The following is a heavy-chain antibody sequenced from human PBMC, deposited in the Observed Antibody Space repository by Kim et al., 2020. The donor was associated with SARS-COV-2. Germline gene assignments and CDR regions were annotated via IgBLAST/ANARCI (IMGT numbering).Heavy chain of an antibody. J-gene: IGHJ6*02. Sequence: SVKVSCKASGGTFSSYAISWVRQAPGQGLEWMGGIIPIFGTANYAQKFQGRVTITADESTSTAYMELSSLRSEDTAVYYCARDTGRRAYYDILTGSYYYGMDVWGQGTTVTVSS. CDR3: ARDTGRRAYYDILTGSYYYGMDV. CDR1: GGTFSSYA. D-gene: IGHD3-9*01. V-gene: IGHV1-69*13. CDR2: IIPIFGTA.